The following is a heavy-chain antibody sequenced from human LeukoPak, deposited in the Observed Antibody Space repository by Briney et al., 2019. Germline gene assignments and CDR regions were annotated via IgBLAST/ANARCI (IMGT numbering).Heavy chain of an antibody. D-gene: IGHD2-2*01. V-gene: IGHV5-51*01. CDR2: IYPGGSDT. J-gene: IGHJ4*02. Sequence: GESLKISCKGSGYSFTSYWIGWVRQMPGKGLEWMGIIYPGGSDTRYSPSFQGQVTISADKSISTAYLQWSSLKASDTAMYYCARLLGYCSSTSCYGLDYWGQGTLVTVSS. CDR3: ARLLGYCSSTSCYGLDY. CDR1: GYSFTSYW.